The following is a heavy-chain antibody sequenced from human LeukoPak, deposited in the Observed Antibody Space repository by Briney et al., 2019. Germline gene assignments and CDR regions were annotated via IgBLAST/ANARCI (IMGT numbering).Heavy chain of an antibody. CDR3: ARKARDLTHYVDY. CDR1: GFTVSSNY. Sequence: GGSLRLSCAASGFTVSSNYMSWVRQAPGKGPEWVSVIYSGGSTYYADSVKGRFTISRDNSKNTLYLQMNSLRAEDTAVYYCARKARDLTHYVDYWGQGTLVTVSS. D-gene: IGHD3-9*01. CDR2: IYSGGST. J-gene: IGHJ4*02. V-gene: IGHV3-66*01.